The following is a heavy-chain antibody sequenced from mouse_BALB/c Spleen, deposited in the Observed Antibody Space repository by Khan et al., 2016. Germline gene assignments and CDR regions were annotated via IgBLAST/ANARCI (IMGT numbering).Heavy chain of an antibody. CDR3: AREYGNYWYFDV. D-gene: IGHD2-10*02. CDR1: GFNIKDTY. V-gene: IGHV14-3*02. Sequence: EVELVESGAELVKPGASVKLSCTASGFNIKDTYMHWVKQRPEQGLEWIGRIDPANGNTKYDPKFQGKATITADTSSNTAYLQLSSLTSEDTAVYYCAREYGNYWYFDVWGAGTTVTVSS. J-gene: IGHJ1*01. CDR2: IDPANGNT.